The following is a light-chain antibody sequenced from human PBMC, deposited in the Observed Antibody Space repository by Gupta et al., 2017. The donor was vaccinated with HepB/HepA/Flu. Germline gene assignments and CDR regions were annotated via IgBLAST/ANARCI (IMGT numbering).Light chain of an antibody. CDR2: DVT. V-gene: IGLV2-14*03. J-gene: IGLJ2*01. CDR1: SSDVGDHNY. CDR3: RSYTNSSTLV. Sequence: QSALTQPASVSGSPGQSITISCTGTSSDVGDHNYVSWYQQHPGKAPKLMIYDVTNRPSGVSNRFSGSKSGNTASLTISGLQAEDEDDYYCRSYTNSSTLVFGGGTKLTVL.